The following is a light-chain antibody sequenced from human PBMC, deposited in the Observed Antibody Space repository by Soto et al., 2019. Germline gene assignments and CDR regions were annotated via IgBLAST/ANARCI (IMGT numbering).Light chain of an antibody. J-gene: IGKJ4*01. CDR1: QSLGGS. V-gene: IGKV3-20*01. CDR2: DAS. Sequence: IVMTQSPATLSVSPGERATLSCRASQSLGGSLAWYQQKPGQAPRLLIYDASNRATGIPARLGGSGSGTDVTLTTSRREPEDFAVYYCQQYGSSPLTFGGGTKVDI. CDR3: QQYGSSPLT.